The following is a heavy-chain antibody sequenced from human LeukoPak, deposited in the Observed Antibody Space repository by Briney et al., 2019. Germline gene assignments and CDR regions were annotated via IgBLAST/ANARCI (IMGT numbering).Heavy chain of an antibody. J-gene: IGHJ4*02. V-gene: IGHV3-23*01. Sequence: GGSLRLSCAASGFTFGSHAMSWVRQAPGKGLEWVSAISVSGGSTYYADSVKGRFTISRNNSKHTLYLQMNSLRAEDTAVYYCAAAQLLLERPLDYWGQGTLVTVSS. CDR2: ISVSGGST. CDR3: AAAQLLLERPLDY. CDR1: GFTFGSHA. D-gene: IGHD3-10*01.